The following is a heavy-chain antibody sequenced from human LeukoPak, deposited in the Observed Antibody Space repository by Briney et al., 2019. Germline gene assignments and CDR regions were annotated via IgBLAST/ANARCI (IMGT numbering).Heavy chain of an antibody. Sequence: SETLSLTCTVSGGSIRSYYWSWIRQPPGKTLEWIGYIYSTGSTNYNPSLKSRVTFSVDKSKNQFSLKLSSVTAADTAVYYCVRGTEEFGELLKVWGQGTLVTVSS. V-gene: IGHV4-59*01. J-gene: IGHJ4*02. CDR2: IYSTGST. D-gene: IGHD3-10*01. CDR3: VRGTEEFGELLKV. CDR1: GGSIRSYY.